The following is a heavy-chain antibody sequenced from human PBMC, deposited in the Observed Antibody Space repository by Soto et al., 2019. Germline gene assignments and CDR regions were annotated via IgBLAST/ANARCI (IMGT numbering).Heavy chain of an antibody. V-gene: IGHV4-59*11. J-gene: IGHJ5*02. CDR3: AREDYTTSSGFDP. CDR2: IFYSGST. D-gene: IGHD6-6*01. CDR1: GGSITSHY. Sequence: QVQLQESGPGLVKPSETLSLICSVSGGSITSHYWTWIRQPPGKGLEWIGSIFYSGSTNYNPSLQSRVTMSIDRSTNQFSLRLNFLTAEDTAVYYCAREDYTTSSGFDPWGQGTLVTVSS.